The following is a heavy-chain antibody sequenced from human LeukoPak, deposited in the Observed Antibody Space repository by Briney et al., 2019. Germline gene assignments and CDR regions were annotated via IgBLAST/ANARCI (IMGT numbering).Heavy chain of an antibody. CDR1: GYSISSGYY. Sequence: KASETLSLTCAVSGYSISSGYYWGWSRQPPGRGLEWIGSIYHSGSTYYNPSLKSRVTISVDTSKNQFSLKLSSVTAADTAVYYCASLPAAPNDYYSYYMDGGAKGPRSPSP. J-gene: IGHJ6*03. CDR2: IYHSGST. D-gene: IGHD2-2*01. CDR3: ASLPAAPNDYYSYYMDG. V-gene: IGHV4-38-2*01.